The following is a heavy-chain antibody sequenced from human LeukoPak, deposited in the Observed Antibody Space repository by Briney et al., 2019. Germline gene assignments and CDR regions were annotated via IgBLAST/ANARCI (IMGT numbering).Heavy chain of an antibody. D-gene: IGHD2-15*01. CDR2: INPNSGGT. Sequence: ASVKVSCKASGYTFTGYYMHWVRQAPGQGLEWMGRINPNSGGTNYAQKFQGRVTMTRDTSISTAYMELSRLRSDDTAVYYCARAGSGYCSGGSCYHDYFGYWGQGTLVTVSS. V-gene: IGHV1-2*06. CDR3: ARAGSGYCSGGSCYHDYFGY. J-gene: IGHJ4*02. CDR1: GYTFTGYY.